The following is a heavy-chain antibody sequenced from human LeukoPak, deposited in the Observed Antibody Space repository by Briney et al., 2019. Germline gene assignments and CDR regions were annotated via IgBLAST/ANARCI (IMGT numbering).Heavy chain of an antibody. CDR3: ASGMRVGPNI. CDR1: GFTFGPYT. D-gene: IGHD1-26*01. CDR2: ISSSSDTI. Sequence: PGGSLSLSCTASGFTFGPYTMNWVRQAPGKGLEWVSHISSSSDTIYYADSVKGRFTISRDNAKNSLFLQMNSLRAEDTAVYYCASGMRVGPNIWGQGTLVTVSS. V-gene: IGHV3-48*04. J-gene: IGHJ4*02.